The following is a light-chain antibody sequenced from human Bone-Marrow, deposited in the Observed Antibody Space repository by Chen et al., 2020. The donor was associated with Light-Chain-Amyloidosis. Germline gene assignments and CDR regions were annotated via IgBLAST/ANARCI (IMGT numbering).Light chain of an antibody. J-gene: IGLJ2*01. CDR1: DLPTKY. Sequence: SYELTQPPSVSLSPGQTARITCSGDDLPTKYAYWYQQKPGQAPVLVIHRDTERPSGISERFSGSRSGTKATLTISGVQAEDEADYHCQSADSSGTYEVIFGGGTKLTV. V-gene: IGLV3-25*03. CDR3: QSADSSGTYEVI. CDR2: RDT.